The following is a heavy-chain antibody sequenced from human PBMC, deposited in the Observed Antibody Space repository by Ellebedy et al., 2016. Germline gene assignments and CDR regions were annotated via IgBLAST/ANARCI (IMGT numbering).Heavy chain of an antibody. CDR2: IIPIFGTA. Sequence: SVKVSCXASGGTFSSYAISWVRQAPGQGLEWMGGIIPIFGTANYAQKFQGRVTITADESTSTAYMELSSLRSEDTAVYYCARGARIEDAFDIWGQGTMVTVSS. V-gene: IGHV1-69*13. CDR3: ARGARIEDAFDI. D-gene: IGHD1-14*01. J-gene: IGHJ3*02. CDR1: GGTFSSYA.